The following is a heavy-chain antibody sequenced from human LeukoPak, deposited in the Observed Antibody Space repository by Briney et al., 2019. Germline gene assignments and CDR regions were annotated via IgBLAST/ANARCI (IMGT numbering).Heavy chain of an antibody. V-gene: IGHV3-30*02. J-gene: IGHJ4*02. CDR1: GFTFSSYG. D-gene: IGHD3-3*01. CDR2: IRYDGSNK. CDR3: AKEGADFWSGYYFDY. Sequence: GGSLRLSCAASGFTFSSYGMHWVRQAPGKGLEWVAFIRYDGSNKYYADSVKGRFTISRDNSKNTLYLQMNSLRAEDTAVYYCAKEGADFWSGYYFDYWGQGTLVTGSS.